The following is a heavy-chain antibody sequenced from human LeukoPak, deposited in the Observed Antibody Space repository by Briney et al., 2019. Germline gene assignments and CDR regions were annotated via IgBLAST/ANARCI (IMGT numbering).Heavy chain of an antibody. D-gene: IGHD4-17*01. J-gene: IGHJ4*02. Sequence: PGGSLRLSCVASGFTFTSYTVNWVRQAPGKGLEWVSSISGSGDYIYYADSVKGRFTISRDNAKNSLYLQMSRLRAEDTAVYFCARDYFGDYFFDFWGQGTLVTVSS. CDR1: GFTFTSYT. CDR3: ARDYFGDYFFDF. V-gene: IGHV3-21*01. CDR2: ISGSGDYI.